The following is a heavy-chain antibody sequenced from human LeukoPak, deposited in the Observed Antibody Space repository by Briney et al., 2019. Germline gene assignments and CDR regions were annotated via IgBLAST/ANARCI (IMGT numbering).Heavy chain of an antibody. V-gene: IGHV5-51*01. CDR2: ICPGDSDT. Sequence: GESLKISCKGSGYSFSTYWIGWVRQMPGKGLEYVGIICPGDSDTRYNPSFQGHVTISADKSLNTAYLHWSSLRASDTAMYYCARPSYGLGAFDFWGHGTMVTVSS. CDR1: GYSFSTYW. D-gene: IGHD5-18*01. CDR3: ARPSYGLGAFDF. J-gene: IGHJ3*01.